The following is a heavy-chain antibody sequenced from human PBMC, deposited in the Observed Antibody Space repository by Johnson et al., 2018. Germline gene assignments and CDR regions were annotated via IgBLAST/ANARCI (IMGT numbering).Heavy chain of an antibody. Sequence: QVQLQQWGAGLLKPSETLSLTCAVYGGSFSGYYWSWIRQPPGKGLEWIGEINHSESTNYNPSLKSRVTISVDTSKNQFSLNLGSVTAADTAVEYCARDYGGGFDIWGQWTVVTVSS. J-gene: IGHJ3*02. CDR2: INHSEST. V-gene: IGHV4-34*01. CDR3: ARDYGGGFDI. D-gene: IGHD4-23*01. CDR1: GGSFSGYY.